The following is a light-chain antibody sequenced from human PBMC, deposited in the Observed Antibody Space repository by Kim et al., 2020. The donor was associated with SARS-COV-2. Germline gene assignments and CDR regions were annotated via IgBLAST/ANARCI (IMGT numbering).Light chain of an antibody. CDR1: QSVSSN. CDR2: GAS. V-gene: IGKV3-15*01. CDR3: QQYNNWPLT. Sequence: VSPGERATLSCRASQSVSSNLAWYQQKPGQAPRLLIYGASTGATGIPARCSGSGSGTEFTLTISSLQSEDLAVYYCQQYNNWPLTFGGGTKVDIK. J-gene: IGKJ4*01.